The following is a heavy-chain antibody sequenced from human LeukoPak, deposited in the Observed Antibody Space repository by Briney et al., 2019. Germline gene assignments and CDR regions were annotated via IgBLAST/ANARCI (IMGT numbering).Heavy chain of an antibody. CDR2: IKQDGSEK. J-gene: IGHJ5*02. D-gene: IGHD5-24*01. CDR3: ARASDPWLQLT. CDR1: GFTFSNNW. V-gene: IGHV3-7*05. Sequence: GGSLRPSCAASGFTFSNNWRIWVRQAQGKGLDWVANIKQDGSEKRYADSVRGRFTVSRDNAHTSLYLQMSSLRAEDTALYFCARASDPWLQLTWGQGTLVTVSS.